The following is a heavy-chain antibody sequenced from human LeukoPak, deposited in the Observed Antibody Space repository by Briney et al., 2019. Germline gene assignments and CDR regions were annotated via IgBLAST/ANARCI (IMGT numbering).Heavy chain of an antibody. D-gene: IGHD6-13*01. CDR1: GLIFNGAW. CDR3: TLDLVSLWDH. V-gene: IGHV3-15*04. Sequence: GGSLRLSCTASGLIFNGAWVCWGRPAPGKGLEWLGRIVSNSDGGTVDYAAPVEGRFAISRDDSKNTLYLQMNSLKTEDTAVYYCTLDLVSLWDHWGQGALVTVSS. J-gene: IGHJ4*02. CDR2: IVSNSDGGTV.